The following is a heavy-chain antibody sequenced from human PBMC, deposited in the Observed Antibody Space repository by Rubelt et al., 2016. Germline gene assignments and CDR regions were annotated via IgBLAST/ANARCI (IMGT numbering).Heavy chain of an antibody. Sequence: QVQLVQSGAEVKEPGASVKVSCKTSGFTFTRETIHWVRQAPGQRPEWMGHISAGKGDTKYSQKFQGRVTITRDTSATTADMEVSSLRSEDTAVYYCARDWVGTTDFDYWGQGALVTVSS. CDR3: ARDWVGTTDFDY. CDR2: ISAGKGDT. V-gene: IGHV1-3*01. CDR1: GFTFTRET. D-gene: IGHD1-1*01. J-gene: IGHJ4*02.